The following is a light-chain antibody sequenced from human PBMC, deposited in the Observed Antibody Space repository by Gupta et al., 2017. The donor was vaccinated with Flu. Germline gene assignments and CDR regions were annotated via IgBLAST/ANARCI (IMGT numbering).Light chain of an antibody. CDR1: QSLLHSIGYHY. Sequence: DIVMTQSPLSRAVTPGEPASISCRSSQSLLHSIGYHYLDWYLQKPGQSPQLLIYMGSTRASGVPDRFSGSGSGTDFTLKITRVEAEDVGIYYCMQALQTPFTFGGGTKVDIK. CDR3: MQALQTPFT. V-gene: IGKV2-28*01. CDR2: MGS. J-gene: IGKJ4*01.